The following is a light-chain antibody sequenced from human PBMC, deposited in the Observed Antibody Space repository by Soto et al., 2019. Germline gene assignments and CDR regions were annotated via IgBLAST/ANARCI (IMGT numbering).Light chain of an antibody. CDR1: QSVSSNY. J-gene: IGKJ1*01. CDR2: AAS. Sequence: ALTQSPGTLSSSPGERATLSCRASQSVSSNYLAWYQQKPGQAPRLLIYAASSRATGIPDRFSGSGSGTDFTLTISRLEPEDFAVDYCHQYDSWTFGQGTKVDIK. V-gene: IGKV3-20*01. CDR3: HQYDSWT.